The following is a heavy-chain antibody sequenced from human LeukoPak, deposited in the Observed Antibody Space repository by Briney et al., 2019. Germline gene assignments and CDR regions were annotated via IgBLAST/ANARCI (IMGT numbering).Heavy chain of an antibody. Sequence: ASVKVSCKASGYTFTGYYMHWVRQAPGQGLEWMGWINPNSGGTNYAQKFQGRVTMTRDTSISTAYMELSRLRSDDTAVYYCARAWLRGYSGYDSLYNWFDPWGQVTLVTVSS. D-gene: IGHD5-12*01. V-gene: IGHV1-2*02. CDR1: GYTFTGYY. CDR3: ARAWLRGYSGYDSLYNWFDP. J-gene: IGHJ5*02. CDR2: INPNSGGT.